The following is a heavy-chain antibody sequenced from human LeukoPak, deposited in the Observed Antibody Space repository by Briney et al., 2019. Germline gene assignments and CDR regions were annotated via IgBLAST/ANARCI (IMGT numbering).Heavy chain of an antibody. CDR2: ISYDGSNK. CDR3: ARGSSRWLQSIQRTDY. J-gene: IGHJ4*02. CDR1: GFTFSSYA. D-gene: IGHD5-24*01. Sequence: SGGSLRLSCAASGFTFSSYAMHWVRQAPGKGLEWAAVISYDGSNKYYADSVKGRFTISRDNSKNTLYLEMNSLRTEDTAVYYCARGSSRWLQSIQRTDYWGQGTLVTVS. V-gene: IGHV3-30*04.